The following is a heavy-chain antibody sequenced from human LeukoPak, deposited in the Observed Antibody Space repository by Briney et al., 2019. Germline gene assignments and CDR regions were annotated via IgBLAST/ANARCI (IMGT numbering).Heavy chain of an antibody. CDR2: ISSSGSTI. V-gene: IGHV3-11*04. Sequence: PGGSLRLSCAASGFTFSDYYMSWIRQAPGKGLEWVSYISSSGSTIYYADSVKGRFTMSRDNAKNSLYLQMNSLRAEDTAVYYCARHNYDFWSVYMDVWGKGTTVTVSS. J-gene: IGHJ6*03. D-gene: IGHD3-3*01. CDR1: GFTFSDYY. CDR3: ARHNYDFWSVYMDV.